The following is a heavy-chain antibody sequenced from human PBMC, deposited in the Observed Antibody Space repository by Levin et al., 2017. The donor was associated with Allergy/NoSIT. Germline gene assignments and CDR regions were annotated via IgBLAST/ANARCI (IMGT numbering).Heavy chain of an antibody. CDR2: ISHSGMA. Sequence: SQTLSLTCTVSGGSISDSNWWTWVRHSPGKGLEWIGEISHSGMAKYHPSLKSRVTISIDKSKNLFSLNLTSATAADTAMYYCARTPRSLEEAGIRYFYYYGLDVWGQGTTVTVSS. CDR1: GGSISDSNW. CDR3: ARTPRSLEEAGIRYFYYYGLDV. J-gene: IGHJ6*02. D-gene: IGHD6-19*01. V-gene: IGHV4-4*02.